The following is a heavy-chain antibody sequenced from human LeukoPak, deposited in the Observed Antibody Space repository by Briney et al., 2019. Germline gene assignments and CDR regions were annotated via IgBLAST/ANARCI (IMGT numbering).Heavy chain of an antibody. Sequence: GASVKVSCKASGYTFTGYYMHWVRQAPGQGLEWMGWINPNSGGTNYAQKFQGRVTMTRDTSISTAYMELSRLRPDDTAVYYCATLYGGYAGDPFDYWGQGTLVTVSS. CDR2: INPNSGGT. J-gene: IGHJ4*02. CDR3: ATLYGGYAGDPFDY. D-gene: IGHD5-12*01. V-gene: IGHV1-2*02. CDR1: GYTFTGYY.